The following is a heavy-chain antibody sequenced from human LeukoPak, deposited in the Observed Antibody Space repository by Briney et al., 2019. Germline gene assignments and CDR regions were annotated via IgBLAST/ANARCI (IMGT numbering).Heavy chain of an antibody. CDR2: IIPIFGTA. D-gene: IGHD1-26*01. CDR3: ARGNSGSYESHFDY. CDR1: GYTFTSYY. J-gene: IGHJ4*02. Sequence: ASVKVSCKASGYTFTSYYMHWVRQAPGQGLEWMGGIIPIFGTANYAQKFQGRVTITADESTSTAYMELSSLRSEDTAVYYCARGNSGSYESHFDYWGQGTLVTVSS. V-gene: IGHV1-69*13.